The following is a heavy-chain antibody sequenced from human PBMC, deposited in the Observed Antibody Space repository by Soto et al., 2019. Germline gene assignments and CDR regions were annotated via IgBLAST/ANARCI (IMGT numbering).Heavy chain of an antibody. CDR2: ISYDGSNK. J-gene: IGHJ4*02. V-gene: IGHV3-30-3*01. CDR3: ARDREAGWLVISHDFDY. D-gene: IGHD6-19*01. Sequence: QVQLVESGGGVVQPGRSLRLSCAASGFTVSSYAMHWGRQAPGKGLEWVAVISYDGSNKYYADSVKGRFTISRDNSKNTLYLQMNSLRAEDTAVYYCARDREAGWLVISHDFDYWGQGTLVTVSS. CDR1: GFTVSSYA.